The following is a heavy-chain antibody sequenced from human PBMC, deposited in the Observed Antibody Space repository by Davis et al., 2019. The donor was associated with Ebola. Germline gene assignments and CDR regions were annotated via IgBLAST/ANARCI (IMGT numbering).Heavy chain of an antibody. CDR3: ARDRHDSSAYGS. J-gene: IGHJ4*02. V-gene: IGHV5-51*06. Sequence: GGSLRLSCKASGYSFTNYWTGWVRQMPGKGLEWMGIIYAGDSDTRYSPSFQGQVTIAADKSINTAYLQWSSLKASDTAVYFCARDRHDSSAYGSWGQGTLVTVSS. CDR2: IYAGDSDT. D-gene: IGHD3-22*01. CDR1: GYSFTNYW.